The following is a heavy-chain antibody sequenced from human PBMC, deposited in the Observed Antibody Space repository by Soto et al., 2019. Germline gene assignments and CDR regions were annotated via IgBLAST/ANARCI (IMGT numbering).Heavy chain of an antibody. CDR3: TTSPWDYIWGSYRESGTFDY. CDR2: IKSKTDGGTT. Sequence: EVQLVESGGGLVKPGGSLRLSCAASGFAFSNAWMSWVRQAPGKGLEWVGRIKSKTDGGTTDYAAPVKGRFTVSRDDSKNTLYLQMNSLKTEDTAVYYCTTSPWDYIWGSYRESGTFDYWGQGTLVTVSS. D-gene: IGHD3-16*02. V-gene: IGHV3-15*01. CDR1: GFAFSNAW. J-gene: IGHJ4*02.